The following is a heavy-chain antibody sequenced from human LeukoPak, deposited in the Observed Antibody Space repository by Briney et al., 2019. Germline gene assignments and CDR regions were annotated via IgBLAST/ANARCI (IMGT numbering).Heavy chain of an antibody. CDR2: ISGYNGNT. D-gene: IGHD4-17*01. V-gene: IGHV1-18*01. CDR3: ARDHGDFVGVRVGFDS. CDR1: GYTFTNYA. J-gene: IGHJ4*02. Sequence: GASVKVSCKASGYTFTNYAISWVRQAPGQGLEWVARISGYNGNTDYAQKVKDRVTATADTSTAYLEMRGLTSDDTAVYYCARDHGDFVGVRVGFDSWGQGTLVTVSS.